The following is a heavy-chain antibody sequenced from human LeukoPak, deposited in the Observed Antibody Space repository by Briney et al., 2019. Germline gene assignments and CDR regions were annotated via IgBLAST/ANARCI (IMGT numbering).Heavy chain of an antibody. J-gene: IGHJ6*03. D-gene: IGHD3-3*01. CDR1: GYTFTNFA. Sequence: ASVKVSCKASGYTFTNFAISWVRQAPGQGVEWMGWINPYNGNTKYALKVQGRVTMTTDTSTSTAYMELRSLSPDDTAVFYCARGRIPARLRELGVVTDRHYYMDVWGKGTTVTVSS. V-gene: IGHV1-18*01. CDR3: ARGRIPARLRELGVVTDRHYYMDV. CDR2: INPYNGNT.